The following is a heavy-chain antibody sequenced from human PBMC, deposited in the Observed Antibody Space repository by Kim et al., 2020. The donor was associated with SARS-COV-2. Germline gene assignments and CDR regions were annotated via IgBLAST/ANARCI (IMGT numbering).Heavy chain of an antibody. Sequence: SETLSLTCSVSGVSMYSSGYYWGWIRQPPGEGLEWIVSVYYSGSTYYNPSLKSRLTISVDTSKKQFSLKLSSVSAAATAMYYCARRNSGWNDAFDVWGQGAMVTVSS. V-gene: IGHV4-39*01. D-gene: IGHD6-19*01. CDR2: VYYSGST. CDR3: ARRNSGWNDAFDV. CDR1: GVSMYSSGYY. J-gene: IGHJ3*01.